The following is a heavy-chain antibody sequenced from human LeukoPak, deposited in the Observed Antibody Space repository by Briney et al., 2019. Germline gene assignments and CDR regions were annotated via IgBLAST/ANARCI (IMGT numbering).Heavy chain of an antibody. J-gene: IGHJ4*02. V-gene: IGHV3-33*01. CDR3: ARGQVSSTIYYLDY. Sequence: PGRSLRLSCAASGFIFNSYGMHWVRQAPGKGLEWVAVIWYDGNNKYYADSVKGRFTISRDNSKKTLYLQMNSLRAEDTAVYYCARGQVSSTIYYLDYWGQGTLVTVSS. CDR2: IWYDGNNK. CDR1: GFIFNSYG. D-gene: IGHD1-14*01.